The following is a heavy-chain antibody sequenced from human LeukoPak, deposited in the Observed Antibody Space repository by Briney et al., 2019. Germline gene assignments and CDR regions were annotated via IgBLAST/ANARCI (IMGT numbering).Heavy chain of an antibody. V-gene: IGHV3-11*01. CDR2: ISSSGRTI. J-gene: IGHJ6*02. CDR3: ARGSRPTTSFQYYYYGMDV. Sequence: GGSLRLSCAASGFMFSDYYIFWIRQAPGKGLEWVSYISSSGRTIYYADSVKGRFTVSRDNAKNSLDVQMSSLRAEDTAVYYCARGSRPTTSFQYYYYGMDVWGQGTTVTVSS. D-gene: IGHD4-11*01. CDR1: GFMFSDYY.